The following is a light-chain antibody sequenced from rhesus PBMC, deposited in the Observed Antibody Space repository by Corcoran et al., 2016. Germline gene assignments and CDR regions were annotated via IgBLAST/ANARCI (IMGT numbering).Light chain of an antibody. J-gene: IGKJ4*01. CDR1: QSISSW. V-gene: IGKV1-22*01. CDR3: QQYTSSPLT. CDR2: KAS. Sequence: DIQMTQSPSSLSASVGDTVTITCRASQSISSWLAWYQQTPGKAPNLLIYKASSLQCGVPSRFSGSGSGTDFILTISSLQSEDFAAYFCQQYTSSPLTFGGGTKVELK.